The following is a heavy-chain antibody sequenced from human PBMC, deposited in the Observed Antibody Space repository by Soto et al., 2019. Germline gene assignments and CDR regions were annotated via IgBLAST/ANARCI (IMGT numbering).Heavy chain of an antibody. V-gene: IGHV3-33*01. CDR2: IWYDGSNK. Sequence: QVQLVESGGGEVQPGRSLRLSCAASGFTFSSYGMHWVRQAPGKGLEWVAVIWYDGSNKYYADSVKGRFTISRDNSKNTLYLQMNSLRAEDTAVYYCARDKGYCSGGSCYGAFDIWGQGTMVTVSS. D-gene: IGHD2-15*01. CDR1: GFTFSSYG. J-gene: IGHJ3*02. CDR3: ARDKGYCSGGSCYGAFDI.